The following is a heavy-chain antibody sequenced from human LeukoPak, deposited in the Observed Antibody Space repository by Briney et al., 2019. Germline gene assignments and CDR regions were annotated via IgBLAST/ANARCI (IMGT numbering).Heavy chain of an antibody. D-gene: IGHD6-19*01. V-gene: IGHV3-30-3*01. CDR3: ARDRSSGYTLDY. Sequence: GGSLRLSCAASGFTFSSCAMHWVRQAPGKGPEWVAVISYDGSNKYYADSVKGRFTISRDNSKNTLYLQMNSLRAEDTAVYYCARDRSSGYTLDYWGQGTLVTVSS. J-gene: IGHJ4*02. CDR2: ISYDGSNK. CDR1: GFTFSSCA.